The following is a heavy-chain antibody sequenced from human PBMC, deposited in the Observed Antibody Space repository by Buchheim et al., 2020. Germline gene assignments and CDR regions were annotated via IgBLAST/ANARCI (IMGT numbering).Heavy chain of an antibody. J-gene: IGHJ4*02. CDR2: ISYDGSNK. D-gene: IGHD3-22*01. Sequence: QVQLVESGGGVVQPGRSLRLSCAASGFTFSSYGMHWVRQAPGKGLEWVTVISYDGSNKYYADSVKGRFTISRDDSKNTLYLQINSLRVEDTVVYYCARGALPYDGSGYYVYWGQGTL. CDR3: ARGALPYDGSGYYVY. CDR1: GFTFSSYG. V-gene: IGHV3-30*03.